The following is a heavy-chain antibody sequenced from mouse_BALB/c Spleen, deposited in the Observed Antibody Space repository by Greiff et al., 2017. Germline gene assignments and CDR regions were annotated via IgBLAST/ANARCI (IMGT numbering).Heavy chain of an antibody. D-gene: IGHD2-14*01. V-gene: IGHV2-2*02. Sequence: VKLKQSGPGLVQPSQSLSITCTVSGFSLTSYGVHWVRQSPGKGLEWLGVIWSGGSTDYNAAFISRLSISKDNSKSQVFFKMNSLQANDTAIYYCAYYRYDYYAMDYWGQGTSVTVSS. J-gene: IGHJ4*01. CDR3: AYYRYDYYAMDY. CDR1: GFSLTSYG. CDR2: IWSGGST.